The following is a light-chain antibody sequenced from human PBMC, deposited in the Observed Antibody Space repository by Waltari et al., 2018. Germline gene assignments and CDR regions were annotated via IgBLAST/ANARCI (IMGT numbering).Light chain of an antibody. CDR3: QQLDTYPPWT. V-gene: IGKV1-9*01. CDR1: QAIRNS. Sequence: DIQLTQPPSFLSALVGARAPFPSRASQAIRNSLAWYHQKPGRAPKLLIYAASTFQSGVPSRFSGSGSGTAYALTISSLQPEEVATYYCQQLDTYPPWTFGQGTKVELK. J-gene: IGKJ1*01. CDR2: AAS.